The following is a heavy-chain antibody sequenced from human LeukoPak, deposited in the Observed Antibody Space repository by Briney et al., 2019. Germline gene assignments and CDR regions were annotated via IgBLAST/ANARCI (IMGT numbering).Heavy chain of an antibody. CDR2: VYHSGST. CDR3: ARHDYGPNWFDP. Sequence: PSETLSLTCAVSGYSISSGYYWGWIRQPPGKGLEWIGSVYHSGSTFYNPSLKSRVTISVDTSENQFSLRLSSVTAADTAVYYCARHDYGPNWFDPWGQGTLVTASS. J-gene: IGHJ5*02. D-gene: IGHD4-17*01. V-gene: IGHV4-38-2*01. CDR1: GYSISSGYY.